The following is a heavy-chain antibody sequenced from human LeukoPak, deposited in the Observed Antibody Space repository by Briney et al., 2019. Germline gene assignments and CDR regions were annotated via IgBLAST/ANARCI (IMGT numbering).Heavy chain of an antibody. V-gene: IGHV3-30*04. CDR1: GFTFSSYA. D-gene: IGHD5-24*01. CDR3: AKGDRDGYNKDEDY. CDR2: ISYDGSNK. J-gene: IGHJ4*02. Sequence: QPGGSLRLSCAASGFTFSSYAMHWVRQAPGKELEWVAVISYDGSNKYYADSVKGRFTISRDNSKNTLYLQMNSLRAEDTAVYYCAKGDRDGYNKDEDYWGQGTLVTVSS.